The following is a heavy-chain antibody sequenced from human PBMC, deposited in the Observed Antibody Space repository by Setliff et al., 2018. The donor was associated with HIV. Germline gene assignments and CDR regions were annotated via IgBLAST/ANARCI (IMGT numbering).Heavy chain of an antibody. CDR2: IYSDGSS. J-gene: IGHJ4*02. V-gene: IGHV3-53*01. CDR3: AKGFRPVDTALVSGPTY. CDR1: GFTVSRFY. Sequence: SLRLSCAASGFTVSRFYMSWVRQAPGKGLEWVSVIYSDGSSYYADSVRGRFTISRDNYKNTLYLQMNSLRADDTAIYYCAKGFRPVDTALVSGPTYWGQGIRVTVSS. D-gene: IGHD5-18*01.